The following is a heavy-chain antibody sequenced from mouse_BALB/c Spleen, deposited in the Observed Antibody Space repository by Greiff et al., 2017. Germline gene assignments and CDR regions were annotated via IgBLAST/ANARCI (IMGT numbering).Heavy chain of an antibody. CDR3: ARETTVAHYFDY. CDR1: GYSFTGYN. D-gene: IGHD1-1*01. CDR2: IDPYNGGT. V-gene: IGHV1S135*01. J-gene: IGHJ2*01. Sequence: VQLQQSGPELEKPGASVKISCKASGYSFTGYNMNWVKQSNGKSLEWIGNIDPYNGGTSYNQKFKGKATLTVDKSSSTAYMELLSLTSEDSAVYYCARETTVAHYFDYWGQGTTLTVSS.